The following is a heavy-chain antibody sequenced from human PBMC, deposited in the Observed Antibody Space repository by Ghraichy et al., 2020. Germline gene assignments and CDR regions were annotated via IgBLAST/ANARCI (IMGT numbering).Heavy chain of an antibody. CDR1: GGTFSSYA. V-gene: IGHV1-69*04. CDR3: ARIEGVRIAVATMDV. J-gene: IGHJ6*02. Sequence: SVKVSCKASGGTFSSYAISWVRQAPGQGLEWMGRIIPILGIANYAQKFQGRVTITADKSTSTAYMELSSLRSEDTAVYYCARIEGVRIAVATMDVWGQGTTVTVSS. D-gene: IGHD6-19*01. CDR2: IIPILGIA.